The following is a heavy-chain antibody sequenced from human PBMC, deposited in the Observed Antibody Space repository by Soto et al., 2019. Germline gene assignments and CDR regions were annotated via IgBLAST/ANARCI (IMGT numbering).Heavy chain of an antibody. CDR3: ARQDSSSWYYYYYGMDV. Sequence: GESLKISCKGSGYSFTSYWISWVRQMPGKGLEWMGRIYPSDSYTNYSPSFQGHVTISADKSISTAYLQWSSLEASDTAMYYCARQDSSSWYYYYYGMDVWGQGTTVTVSS. D-gene: IGHD6-13*01. CDR1: GYSFTSYW. V-gene: IGHV5-10-1*01. J-gene: IGHJ6*02. CDR2: IYPSDSYT.